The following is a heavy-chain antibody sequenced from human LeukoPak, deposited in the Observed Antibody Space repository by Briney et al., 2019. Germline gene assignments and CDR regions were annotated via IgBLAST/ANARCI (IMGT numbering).Heavy chain of an antibody. CDR2: IKSDGIT. Sequence: PGGSLRLSCAASGFTFSINWMHWVREAPGKGLLWVSRIKSDGITNYADSVKGRFTISRDNAKNTLTLQMNSLRADDTGVYYCARAPSEIGGYYPEYFRHWGQGPLVTVSS. V-gene: IGHV3-74*01. CDR1: GFTFSINW. J-gene: IGHJ1*01. D-gene: IGHD3-22*01. CDR3: ARAPSEIGGYYPEYFRH.